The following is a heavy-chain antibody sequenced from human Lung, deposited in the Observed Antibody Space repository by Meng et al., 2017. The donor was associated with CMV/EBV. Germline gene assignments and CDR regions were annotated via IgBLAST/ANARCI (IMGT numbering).Heavy chain of an antibody. CDR2: IYWDDDK. Sequence: ITLTESGPTLVEPTQTLTLTCTFSGFSLSTSEVGVGWIRQPPGKALEWLAVIYWDDDKRYSPSLKSRLTITKDTSKNQVVLTLTNMDPVDTATYYCALFTRSWFDPWGQGTLVTVSS. D-gene: IGHD2-2*01. CDR1: GFSLSTSEVG. J-gene: IGHJ5*02. CDR3: ALFTRSWFDP. V-gene: IGHV2-5*02.